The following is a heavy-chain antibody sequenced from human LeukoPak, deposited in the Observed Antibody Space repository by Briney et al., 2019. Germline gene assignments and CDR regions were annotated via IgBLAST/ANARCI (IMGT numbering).Heavy chain of an antibody. CDR1: GYTFTSYD. V-gene: IGHV1-8*01. Sequence: ASVKVSCKASGYTFTSYDINWVRQATGQGLEWMGWMNPNSGNTGYAQKFQGRVTMTRNTSISTAYMELSSLRSEDTAVYYCARHADVYYYDSSGYYYIEYFQHWGQGTLVTVSS. CDR3: ARHADVYYYDSSGYYYIEYFQH. D-gene: IGHD3-22*01. J-gene: IGHJ1*01. CDR2: MNPNSGNT.